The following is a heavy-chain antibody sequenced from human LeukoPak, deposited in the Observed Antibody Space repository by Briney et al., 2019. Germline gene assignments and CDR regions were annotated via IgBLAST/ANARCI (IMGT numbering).Heavy chain of an antibody. V-gene: IGHV4-30-2*01. CDR1: GGSISSGGYY. Sequence: SETLSLTCTVSGGSISSGGYYWSWIRQPPGKGLEWIGYIYHSGSTDYNPSLKSRVTISVDTSKNQFSLKLSSVTAADTAVYYCARDQSGDFWSGYYFDYWGQGTLVTVSS. CDR3: ARDQSGDFWSGYYFDY. J-gene: IGHJ4*02. CDR2: IYHSGST. D-gene: IGHD3-3*01.